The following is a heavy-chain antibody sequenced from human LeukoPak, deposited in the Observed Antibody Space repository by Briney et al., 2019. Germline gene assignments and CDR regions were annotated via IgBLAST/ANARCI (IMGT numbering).Heavy chain of an antibody. V-gene: IGHV3-53*01. J-gene: IGHJ4*02. Sequence: GRSLRLSCVASGFTVSGVYMSWVRQAPGQGLDWVSVIYSDDSTYYADSVKGRFTISRDNSKNTLNLQMNSLRAEDTAVYYCASRPRDAAALDYWGQGTLVTVSS. CDR1: GFTVSGVY. CDR2: IYSDDST. D-gene: IGHD6-13*01. CDR3: ASRPRDAAALDY.